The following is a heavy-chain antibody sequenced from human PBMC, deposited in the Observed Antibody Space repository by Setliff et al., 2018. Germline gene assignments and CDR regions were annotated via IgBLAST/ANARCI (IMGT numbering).Heavy chain of an antibody. D-gene: IGHD6-13*01. J-gene: IGHJ5*02. Sequence: PSETLSLTCAVHGDSFSGYFWTWIRQPPGKGLEWIGDIDQSGSTNYNPSLKSRLTLSVDTSKHQFSLSLSSVTAADTAVYYCAGGAFGSRWYVRPWFDPWGQGTLVTVSS. V-gene: IGHV4-34*01. CDR1: GDSFSGYF. CDR2: IDQSGST. CDR3: AGGAFGSRWYVRPWFDP.